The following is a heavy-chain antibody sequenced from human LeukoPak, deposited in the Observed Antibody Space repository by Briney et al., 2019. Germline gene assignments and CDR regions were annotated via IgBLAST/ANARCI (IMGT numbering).Heavy chain of an antibody. CDR2: IYHSGST. CDR1: GFTFSSYSM. CDR3: ARGIAVAGPQDY. D-gene: IGHD6-19*01. Sequence: PGGSLRLSCAASGFTFSSYSMNWVRQPPGKGLEWIGEIYHSGSTNYNPSLKSRVTISVDKSKNQFSLKLSSVTAADTAVYYCARGIAVAGPQDYWGQGTLVTVSS. V-gene: IGHV4-4*02. J-gene: IGHJ4*02.